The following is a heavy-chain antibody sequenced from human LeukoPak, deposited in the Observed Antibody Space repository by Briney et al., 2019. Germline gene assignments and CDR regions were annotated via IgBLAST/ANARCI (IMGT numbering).Heavy chain of an antibody. D-gene: IGHD3-10*01. Sequence: GGSLRLSCAASGFTFINYWMHWVRQDPGKGLVWGSFINPDGSTTNYAGAVKGRFTISRDNHKNALYQQMNSLRAEDTAVYYCAKDLPYGPADYWGQGTLVTVSS. CDR1: GFTFINYW. V-gene: IGHV3-74*01. J-gene: IGHJ4*02. CDR3: AKDLPYGPADY. CDR2: INPDGSTT.